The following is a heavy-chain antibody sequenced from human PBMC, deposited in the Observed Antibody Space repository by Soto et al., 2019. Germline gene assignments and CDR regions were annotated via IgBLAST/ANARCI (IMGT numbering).Heavy chain of an antibody. CDR1: GYIFTGYY. CDR2: VNTKTGGT. CDR3: ATDKVAFDM. J-gene: IGHJ3*02. V-gene: IGHV1-2*02. D-gene: IGHD3-9*01. Sequence: ASVKVSCKASGYIFTGYYIQWVRQAPGQGLEWMGWVNTKTGGTKYAQKFQGRVTMTRDTSINTAYMEVSRLRSDDTAVYYCATDKVAFDMWGQGTMVTVSS.